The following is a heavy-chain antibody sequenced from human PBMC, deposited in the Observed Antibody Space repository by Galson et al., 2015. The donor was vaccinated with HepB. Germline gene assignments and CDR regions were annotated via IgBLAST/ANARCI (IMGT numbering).Heavy chain of an antibody. D-gene: IGHD5-12*01. J-gene: IGHJ6*02. V-gene: IGHV3-30*04. Sequence: SLRLSCAASGFIFSSYAMHWVRQTPGKGLEWVAVISYDGSKKYYADSVKGRFTISRDNSKNTLFLHMNSLRVEDTAVYYCARDGSDIVATRSYYYYGMDVWGQGTTVTVSS. CDR1: GFIFSSYA. CDR2: ISYDGSKK. CDR3: ARDGSDIVATRSYYYYGMDV.